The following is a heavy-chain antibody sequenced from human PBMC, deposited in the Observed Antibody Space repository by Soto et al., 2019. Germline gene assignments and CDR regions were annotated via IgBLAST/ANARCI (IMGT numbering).Heavy chain of an antibody. D-gene: IGHD2-2*01. V-gene: IGHV3-11*03. J-gene: IGHJ4*02. Sequence: PGGSLRLSCAASGFTFSDHYMSWIRQAPGKGLERVSYISSSSSYTNYADSVKGRFTISRDNAKNSLYLQMNSLRAEDTAVYYCARYLGYCSSTSCYEVNFDYWGQGTLVTVSS. CDR2: ISSSSSYT. CDR1: GFTFSDHY. CDR3: ARYLGYCSSTSCYEVNFDY.